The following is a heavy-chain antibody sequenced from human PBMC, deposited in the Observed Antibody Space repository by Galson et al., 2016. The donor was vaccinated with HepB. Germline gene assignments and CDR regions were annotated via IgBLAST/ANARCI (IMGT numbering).Heavy chain of an antibody. D-gene: IGHD3-10*01. CDR2: LYYSGSTF. CDR1: GGSISSDSYY. Sequence: SETLSLTCTVSGGSISSDSYYWGWIRQPPGKGLEWVGSLYYSGSTFYYNPSLKSRVTISVDTSKNQFSLRLSSVTAADTAVYYCAKTHPQVRPRRAFDIWGQGTMLTVSS. CDR3: AKTHPQVRPRRAFDI. V-gene: IGHV4-39*01. J-gene: IGHJ3*02.